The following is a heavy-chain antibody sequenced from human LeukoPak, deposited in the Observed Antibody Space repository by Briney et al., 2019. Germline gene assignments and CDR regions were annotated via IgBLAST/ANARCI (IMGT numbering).Heavy chain of an antibody. Sequence: SETLSLTCTVSGGSISSGGYYWSWIRQHPGKGLEWIGYIYYSGSTYYNPSLKSRVTISVDTSKNQFSLKLSSVTAADTAVYYCASDDRPRGAARFDYWGQGTLVTVSS. V-gene: IGHV4-31*03. CDR2: IYYSGST. D-gene: IGHD6-6*01. J-gene: IGHJ4*02. CDR3: ASDDRPRGAARFDY. CDR1: GGSISSGGYY.